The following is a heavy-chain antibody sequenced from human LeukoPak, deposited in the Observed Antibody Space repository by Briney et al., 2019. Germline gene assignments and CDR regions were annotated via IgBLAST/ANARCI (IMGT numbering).Heavy chain of an antibody. CDR2: IYYSGSP. CDR1: GGSFSRGAYA. D-gene: IGHD3-10*01. V-gene: IGHV4-31*03. J-gene: IGHJ4*02. Sequence: SETLSLTCTVSGGSFSRGAYAWSWIRQHPGRGLEWIGYIYYSGSPYYSPSLKSRVTISVDTSKKQFSLRLSPVTAADTAVYYCARYGSGSLDYWGQGILVTVSS. CDR3: ARYGSGSLDY.